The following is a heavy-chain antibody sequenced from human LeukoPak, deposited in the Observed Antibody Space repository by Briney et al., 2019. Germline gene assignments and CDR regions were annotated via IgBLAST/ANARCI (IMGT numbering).Heavy chain of an antibody. CDR3: ASNWGGYYYGTDV. J-gene: IGHJ6*02. D-gene: IGHD7-27*01. CDR1: GGSISSYY. Sequence: SETLSLTCTVSGGSISSYYWSWIRQPPGKGLEWIGYIYYSGSTNYNPSLKSRVTISVDTSKNQFSLKLSSVTAADTAVYYCASNWGGYYYGTDVWGQGTTVTVSS. CDR2: IYYSGST. V-gene: IGHV4-59*08.